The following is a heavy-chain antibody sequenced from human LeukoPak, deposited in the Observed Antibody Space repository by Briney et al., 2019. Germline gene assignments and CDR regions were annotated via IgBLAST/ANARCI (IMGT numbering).Heavy chain of an antibody. D-gene: IGHD2-15*01. CDR2: SNTGGST. CDR1: GFTFSTYA. Sequence: GGSLRLSCAASGFTFSTYAMSWVRQAPGKGLEWGSASNTGGSTYYADSVKGRFTISRDKSKNTLSLQMNSLRAEDTAVYYCAQQVGYCSSGSCYFTYWGQGTLVTVSS. CDR3: AQQVGYCSSGSCYFTY. V-gene: IGHV3-23*01. J-gene: IGHJ1*01.